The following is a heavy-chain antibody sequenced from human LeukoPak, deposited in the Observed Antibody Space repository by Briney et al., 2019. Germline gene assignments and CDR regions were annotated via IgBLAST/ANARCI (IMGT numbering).Heavy chain of an antibody. J-gene: IGHJ4*02. D-gene: IGHD6-19*01. CDR2: INHSGST. Sequence: SETLSLTCAVYGGSFSGYYWSWIRQPPGKGLEWIGEINHSGSTNYNPSLKSRVTISVDTSKNQFSLKLSSVTAADTAVYYCARGYRYSSGRFDYWGQGTLVTVSS. V-gene: IGHV4-34*01. CDR1: GGSFSGYY. CDR3: ARGYRYSSGRFDY.